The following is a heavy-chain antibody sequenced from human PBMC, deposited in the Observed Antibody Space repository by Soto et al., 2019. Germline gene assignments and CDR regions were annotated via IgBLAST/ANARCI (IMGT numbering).Heavy chain of an antibody. CDR2: IYYIGST. CDR3: ARGLRRQLLNWFDP. D-gene: IGHD2-2*01. J-gene: IGHJ5*02. V-gene: IGHV4-59*01. Sequence: SETLSLTCTVSGGSISSYYWSWIRQPPGKGLEWVGYIYYIGSTNYNPSLKSRVTISVDTSKNQFSLKLSSVTAAGTAVYYCARGLRRQLLNWFDPWGQGTLVTVSS. CDR1: GGSISSYY.